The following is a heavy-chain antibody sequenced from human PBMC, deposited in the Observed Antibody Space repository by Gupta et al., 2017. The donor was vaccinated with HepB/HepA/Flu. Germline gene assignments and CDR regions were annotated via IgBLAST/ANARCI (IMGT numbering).Heavy chain of an antibody. Sequence: QVQLVQSGAEVKKPGSSVKVSCKASGGTFSSYAISWVRQAHGQGLEWMGRIIPILGIANYAQKFQGRVTITADKSTSTAYMELSSLRSEDTAVYYCARIRGGCSGGSCYSGFDPWGQGTLVTVSS. V-gene: IGHV1-69*04. J-gene: IGHJ5*02. CDR2: IIPILGIA. D-gene: IGHD2-15*01. CDR1: GGTFSSYA. CDR3: ARIRGGCSGGSCYSGFDP.